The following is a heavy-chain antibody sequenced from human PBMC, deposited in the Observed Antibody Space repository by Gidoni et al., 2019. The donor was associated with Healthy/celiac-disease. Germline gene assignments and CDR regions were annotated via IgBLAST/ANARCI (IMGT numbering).Heavy chain of an antibody. V-gene: IGHV3-30*18. D-gene: IGHD1-26*01. CDR3: AKEYSGSYWVGSDAFDI. CDR1: GFTFSSYG. CDR2: ISYDGSNK. J-gene: IGHJ3*02. Sequence: QVQLVESGGGVVQPGRSLRLSCAASGFTFSSYGMHWVRQAPGKGLEWVAVISYDGSNKYYADSVKGRFTISRDNSKNTLYLQMNSLRAEDTAVYYCAKEYSGSYWVGSDAFDIWGQGTMVTVSS.